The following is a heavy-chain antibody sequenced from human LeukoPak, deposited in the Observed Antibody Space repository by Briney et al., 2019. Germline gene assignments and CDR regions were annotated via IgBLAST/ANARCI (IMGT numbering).Heavy chain of an antibody. D-gene: IGHD1-1*01. CDR2: INSDGSST. J-gene: IGHJ4*02. CDR1: GFTFSSCW. Sequence: GGSLGLSCAASGFTFSSCWMHWVRQAPGKGLVWVSRINSDGSSTSYADSVKGRFTISRDNAKNTLYLQMNSLRAEDTAVYYCARGGNWNPVDYWGQGTLVTVSS. CDR3: ARGGNWNPVDY. V-gene: IGHV3-74*01.